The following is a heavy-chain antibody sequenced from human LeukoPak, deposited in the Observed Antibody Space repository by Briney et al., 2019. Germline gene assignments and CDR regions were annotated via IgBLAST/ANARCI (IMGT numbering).Heavy chain of an antibody. D-gene: IGHD2-2*01. CDR2: IYHLGNT. CDR1: GGSIDSSGYY. V-gene: IGHV4-31*03. CDR3: ARQGPSTTSRPLLDY. Sequence: SQTLSLTCTVSGGSIDSSGYYWNWIRQHPGKGLEWIGHIYHLGNTYYNPSLSSRVKISVGTSKNQFSLRLTSVTAADTALYYCARQGPSTTSRPLLDYWGQGTLVTVSS. J-gene: IGHJ4*02.